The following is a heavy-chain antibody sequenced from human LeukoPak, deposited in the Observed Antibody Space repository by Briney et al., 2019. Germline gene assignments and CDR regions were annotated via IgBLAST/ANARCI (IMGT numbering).Heavy chain of an antibody. CDR3: AKMGATGFDY. J-gene: IGHJ4*02. D-gene: IGHD1-26*01. CDR1: GFTFDDYG. Sequence: PGGSLRLSCAVSGFTFDDYGMSWVRQAPGKGLEWVSAMSSSDDGRYYAASVKGRFTISRDNSKNTLYLQMNSLRAEDTAVYYCAKMGATGFDYWGQGTLVTVSS. V-gene: IGHV3-23*01. CDR2: MSSSDDGR.